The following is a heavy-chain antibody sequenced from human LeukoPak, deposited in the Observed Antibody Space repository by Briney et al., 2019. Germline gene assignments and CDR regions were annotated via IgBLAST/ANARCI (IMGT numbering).Heavy chain of an antibody. CDR1: GSSFTSSW. V-gene: IGHV5-51*01. CDR3: ARTFGPLPDY. D-gene: IGHD3/OR15-3a*01. CDR2: IYPGDSDT. J-gene: IGHJ4*02. Sequence: GASLKISCKGSGSSFTSSWIGWVRQMPGKGLEWMGIIYPGDSDTRYSPSFEGQVTMSADKSISTAYLQWSSLKASDTAMYFCARTFGPLPDYWGQGTLVTVSS.